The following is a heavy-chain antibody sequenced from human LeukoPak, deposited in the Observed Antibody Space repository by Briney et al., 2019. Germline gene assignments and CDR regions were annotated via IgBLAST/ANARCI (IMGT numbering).Heavy chain of an antibody. Sequence: GGSLRLSCAASGFTFSSYWMHWVRQAPGKGLVWVSRINSDGSSTNYADSVKGRFTISRDNAKNTLYLQMNSLRAEDTAVYYCARAQHSGYERYQYYFDYWGQGTLVTVSS. CDR3: ARAQHSGYERYQYYFDY. D-gene: IGHD5-12*01. V-gene: IGHV3-74*01. J-gene: IGHJ4*02. CDR2: INSDGSST. CDR1: GFTFSSYW.